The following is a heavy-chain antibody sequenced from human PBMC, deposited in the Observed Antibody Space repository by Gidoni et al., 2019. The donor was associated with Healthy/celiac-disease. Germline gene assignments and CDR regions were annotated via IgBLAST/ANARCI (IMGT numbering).Heavy chain of an antibody. CDR2: IYYSGST. D-gene: IGHD6-13*01. CDR1: GGSISSYY. V-gene: IGHV4-59*01. Sequence: QVQLQESGPGLVKPSETLSLTCTVPGGSISSYYWSWIRQPPGKGLEWIGYIYYSGSTNYNPSLKSRVTISVDTSKNQFSLKLSSVTAADTAVYYCARGYSSSWYAGNWFDPWGQGTLVTVSS. CDR3: ARGYSSSWYAGNWFDP. J-gene: IGHJ5*02.